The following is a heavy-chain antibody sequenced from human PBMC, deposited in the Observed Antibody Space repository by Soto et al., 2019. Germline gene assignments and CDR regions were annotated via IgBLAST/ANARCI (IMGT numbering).Heavy chain of an antibody. V-gene: IGHV4-34*01. CDR1: GGSFSGYY. D-gene: IGHD2-15*01. J-gene: IGHJ5*02. CDR3: ARGPFYPSHIVVVVAATRANWFDP. CDR2: INHSGST. Sequence: PSETLSLTCAVYGGSFSGYYWSWIRQPPGKGLEWIGEINHSGSTNYNPSLKSRVTISVDTSKNQFSLKLSSVTAADTAVYYCARGPFYPSHIVVVVAATRANWFDPWGQGTLVTVSS.